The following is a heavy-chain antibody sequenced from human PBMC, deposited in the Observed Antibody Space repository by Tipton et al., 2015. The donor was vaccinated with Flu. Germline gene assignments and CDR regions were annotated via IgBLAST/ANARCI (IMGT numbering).Heavy chain of an antibody. Sequence: MQLVQSGAAVKKPGESLKISCKASGHTFAHYWIGWVRQMPGKGLEWMGIIYPGDSDARYGPSFQGQVTMPVDKSINTAYLQWSSLQASDTAMYYCARHAGTVVRGYFDYWGQGTLVTVSS. CDR2: IYPGDSDA. V-gene: IGHV5-51*01. CDR3: ARHAGTVVRGYFDY. D-gene: IGHD4-23*01. CDR1: GHTFAHYW. J-gene: IGHJ4*02.